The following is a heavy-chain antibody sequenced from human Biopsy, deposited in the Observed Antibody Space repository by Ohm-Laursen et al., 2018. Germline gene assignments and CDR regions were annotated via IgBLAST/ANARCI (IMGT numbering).Heavy chain of an antibody. CDR1: GFTFSSYY. J-gene: IGHJ4*02. V-gene: IGHV3-7*01. Sequence: SLRLSCSASGFTFSSYYMSWVRLAPGKGLEWVANINQDGSVKNYVDSVKGRFTISRDNAENSVYLQMSSLRSEDTAVYYCARDSTINTVTTADYWGQGTLVTVSS. CDR2: INQDGSVK. CDR3: ARDSTINTVTTADY. D-gene: IGHD4-11*01.